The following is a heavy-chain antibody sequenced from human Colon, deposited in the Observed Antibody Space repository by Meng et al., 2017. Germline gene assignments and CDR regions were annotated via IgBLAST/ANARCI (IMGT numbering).Heavy chain of an antibody. CDR2: INPYNGNT. Sequence: VQLVQSGAEAKKPGASVKVSCNASGYTFTTYGISWVRQAPGQGLKWMGWINPYNGNTNYPQKLQGRVTMTTDTSTSTAYMELRSLRSDDTAVYYCARFNHRAPDYWGQGTLVTVSS. J-gene: IGHJ4*02. D-gene: IGHD1-14*01. V-gene: IGHV1-18*01. CDR3: ARFNHRAPDY. CDR1: GYTFTTYG.